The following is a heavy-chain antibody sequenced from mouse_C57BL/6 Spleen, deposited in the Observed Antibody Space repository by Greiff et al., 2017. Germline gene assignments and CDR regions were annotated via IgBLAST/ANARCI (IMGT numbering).Heavy chain of an antibody. CDR1: GYTFTSYD. V-gene: IGHV1-85*01. CDR2: IYPRDGST. CDR3: AGASYSKGFAY. Sequence: VKLQQSGPELVKPGASVKLSCKASGYTFTSYDINWVKQRPGQGLEWIGWIYPRDGSTKYNEKFKGKATLTVDTSSSTAYMELHSLTSEDSAVYFCAGASYSKGFAYWGQGTLVTVSA. J-gene: IGHJ3*01. D-gene: IGHD2-5*01.